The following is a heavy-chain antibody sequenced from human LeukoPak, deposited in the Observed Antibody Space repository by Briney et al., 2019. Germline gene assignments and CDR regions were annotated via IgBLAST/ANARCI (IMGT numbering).Heavy chain of an antibody. Sequence: GRSLRLSCVVSGVNFSTHGFHWVRQAPGKGLEWVSVIWHDGGRKEYADSVRGRFTISRDNSNLYLQMNSLRAEDTAIYYCARDIGNSGFNLDYWGQGTPVTVSS. CDR3: ARDIGNSGFNLDY. V-gene: IGHV3-33*01. CDR2: IWHDGGRK. CDR1: GVNFSTHG. J-gene: IGHJ4*02. D-gene: IGHD5-12*01.